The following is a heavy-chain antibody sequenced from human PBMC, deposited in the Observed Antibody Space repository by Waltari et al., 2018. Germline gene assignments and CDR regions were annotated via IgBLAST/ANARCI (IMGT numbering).Heavy chain of an antibody. CDR3: ARANYGSGIGFDP. CDR2: IYYSGST. V-gene: IGHV4-31*01. CDR1: GGSISSGGYY. D-gene: IGHD3-10*01. J-gene: IGHJ5*02. Sequence: QVQLQASGPGLVKPSQTLSLTCTVSGGSISSGGYYWSWLRQHPGKGLEWIGYIYYSGSTYYNPSLKSLVTISVDTSKNQFSLKLSSVTAADTAVYYCARANYGSGIGFDPWGQGTLVTVSS.